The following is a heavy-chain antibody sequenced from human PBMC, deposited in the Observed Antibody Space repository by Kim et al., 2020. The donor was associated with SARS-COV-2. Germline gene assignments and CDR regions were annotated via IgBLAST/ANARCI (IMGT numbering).Heavy chain of an antibody. V-gene: IGHV3-23*01. J-gene: IGHJ4*02. CDR2: ISGSGGST. CDR1: GFTFSSYA. Sequence: GGSLRLSCAASGFTFSSYAMSWVRQAPGKGLEWVSAISGSGGSTYYADSVKGRFTISRDNSKNTLYLQMNSLRAEDTAVYYCAKAPPTWVPVYYNFDYWGQGTLVTVSS. CDR3: AKAPPTWVPVYYNFDY. D-gene: IGHD2-8*01.